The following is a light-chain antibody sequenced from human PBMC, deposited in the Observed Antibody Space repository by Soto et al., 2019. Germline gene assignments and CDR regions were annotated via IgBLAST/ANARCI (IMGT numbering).Light chain of an antibody. V-gene: IGKV3-15*01. CDR1: QSVSSN. Sequence: EIVMTQSPATLSVSPGERSTLSCRASQSVSSNLAWYQQKPGQAPRLLIYGASTRATGIPARFSGSGSGTEFTLTIRSLQSEDFAVYCCQQYNNWPPITFGQGTRLEIK. CDR2: GAS. CDR3: QQYNNWPPIT. J-gene: IGKJ5*01.